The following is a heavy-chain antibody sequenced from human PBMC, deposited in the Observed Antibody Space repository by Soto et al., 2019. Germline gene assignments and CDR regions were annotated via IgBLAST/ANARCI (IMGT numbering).Heavy chain of an antibody. J-gene: IGHJ3*02. D-gene: IGHD3-10*01. Sequence: QVQLQQWGAGLLKPSETLSLTCAVYGGSFSGYYWSWIRQPPGKGLEWIGEINHSGSTNYNPSLKSRGTISVDTSKNQFSLKLSSVTAADTAVYYCARGVITMVRGVLDAFDIWGQGTMVTVSS. CDR1: GGSFSGYY. CDR2: INHSGST. CDR3: ARGVITMVRGVLDAFDI. V-gene: IGHV4-34*01.